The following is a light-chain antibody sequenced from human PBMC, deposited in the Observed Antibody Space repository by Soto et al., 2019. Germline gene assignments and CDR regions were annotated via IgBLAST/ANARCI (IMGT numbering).Light chain of an antibody. CDR3: CSYTATTTYV. V-gene: IGLV2-14*03. Sequence: QLVLTQPASVSGSPGQSISISCTGTGNDVGGYTFVSWYQQHPDKVPKLVIFDVNRRPSGVSDRFSGSKSVNAASLTISGLQAEDEADYYCCSYTATTTYVFGTGTKLTVL. CDR2: DVN. CDR1: GNDVGGYTF. J-gene: IGLJ1*01.